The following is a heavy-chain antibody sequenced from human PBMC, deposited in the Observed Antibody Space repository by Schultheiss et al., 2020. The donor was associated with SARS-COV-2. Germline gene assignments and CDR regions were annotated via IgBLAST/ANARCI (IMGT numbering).Heavy chain of an antibody. CDR1: GYSFTSYW. CDR2: IYPGDSYT. J-gene: IGHJ6*02. D-gene: IGHD3-16*01. V-gene: IGHV5-51*01. Sequence: GESLKISCKGSGYSFTSYWIGWVRQMPGKGLEWMGIIYPGDSYTNYSPSFQGQVTISADKSISTAYLQWSSLKASDTAMYYCARRRGTLYYYYGMDVWGQGTTVTVSS. CDR3: ARRRGTLYYYYGMDV.